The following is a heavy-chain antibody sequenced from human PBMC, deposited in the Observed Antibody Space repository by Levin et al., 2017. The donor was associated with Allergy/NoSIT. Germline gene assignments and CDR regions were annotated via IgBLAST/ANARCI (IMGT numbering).Heavy chain of an antibody. J-gene: IGHJ4*02. CDR2: IKEDGSQK. Sequence: GESLKISCAASGFTFSNSWMSWVRQAPGKGLEWVANIKEDGSQKYYVDSVKGRFTISRDSAKNSLYLQMNSLRVEDTAVYFCAKSGRATASEDYYFDYWGQGTLVTVSS. V-gene: IGHV3-7*02. CDR3: AKSGRATASEDYYFDY. CDR1: GFTFSNSW. D-gene: IGHD1-1*01.